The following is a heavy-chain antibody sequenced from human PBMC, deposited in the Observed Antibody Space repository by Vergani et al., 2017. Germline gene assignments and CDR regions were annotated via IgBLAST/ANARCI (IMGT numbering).Heavy chain of an antibody. CDR2: INAGNGNT. J-gene: IGHJ4*02. V-gene: IGHV1-3*01. CDR3: AREGFYDYVWGSYRLRGWYHFDY. D-gene: IGHD3-16*02. CDR1: GYTFTTYA. Sequence: QVQLVQSGAEVKKPGASVKVSCKASGYTFTTYAMHWVRQAPGQRLEWMGWINAGNGNTKYSQKFQGRVTITRDTSASTAYMELSSLRSEDTAVYYCAREGFYDYVWGSYRLRGWYHFDYWGQGTLVTVSS.